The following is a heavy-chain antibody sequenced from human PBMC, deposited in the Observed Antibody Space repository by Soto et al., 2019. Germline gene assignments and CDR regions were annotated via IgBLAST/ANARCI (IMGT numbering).Heavy chain of an antibody. CDR1: GGSISSGDYY. Sequence: KPSETLSLTCTVSGGSISSGDYYWSWIRQPPGKGLEWIGYIYYSGSTYYNPSLKSRVTISVDTSKNQFSLKLSSVTAADTAVYYCARAYCGGDCLTDYWGQGTLVTVSS. CDR3: ARAYCGGDCLTDY. CDR2: IYYSGST. J-gene: IGHJ4*02. V-gene: IGHV4-30-4*01. D-gene: IGHD2-21*02.